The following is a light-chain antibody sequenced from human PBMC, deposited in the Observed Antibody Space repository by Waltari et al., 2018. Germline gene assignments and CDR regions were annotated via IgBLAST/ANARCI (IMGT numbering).Light chain of an antibody. J-gene: IGLJ1*01. CDR3: AAWDDRLNGYV. CDR2: GDD. Sequence: QSVVTQPPSASGTPGQRVTISCSGSTFNIGGNTVNWYQQLPGTAPQLLLDGDDQRPSGIPDRFSASKSGTSASLAISGLQSEDEADYYCAAWDDRLNGYVFGTATKVSVL. V-gene: IGLV1-44*01. CDR1: TFNIGGNT.